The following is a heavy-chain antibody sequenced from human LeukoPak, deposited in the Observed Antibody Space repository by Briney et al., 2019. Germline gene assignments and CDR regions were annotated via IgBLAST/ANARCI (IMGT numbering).Heavy chain of an antibody. V-gene: IGHV3-23*01. J-gene: IGHJ6*03. CDR2: ISGSGGST. Sequence: GGSLRLSRAASGFTFSSYAMSWVRQAPGKGLEWVSAISGSGGSTYYADSVKGRFTISRDNSKNTLYLQMNSLRAEDTAVYFCAKDNYYYNYMDVWGKGTTVTVSS. CDR1: GFTFSSYA. CDR3: AKDNYYYNYMDV.